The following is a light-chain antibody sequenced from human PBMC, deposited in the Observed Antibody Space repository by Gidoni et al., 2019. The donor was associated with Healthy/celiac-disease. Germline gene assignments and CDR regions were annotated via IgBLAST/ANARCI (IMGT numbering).Light chain of an antibody. CDR3: QSADSSGTYVV. CDR2: KDS. CDR1: ALPKQY. J-gene: IGLJ2*01. Sequence: SDELTQPPSVSVSPGQTARITCSGDALPKQYAYWYQQKPGQAPVLLIYKDSQRPSGIPERFSGSSSGTTVTLTISGVQAEDEADYYCQSADSSGTYVVFGGGTKLTVL. V-gene: IGLV3-25*03.